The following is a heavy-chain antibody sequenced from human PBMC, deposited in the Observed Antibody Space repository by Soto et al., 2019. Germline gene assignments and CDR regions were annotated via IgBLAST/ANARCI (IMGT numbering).Heavy chain of an antibody. Sequence: PGGSLRLSCNASGFSFGTYLMTWVRQAPGKGLEWVSSISGNGFDTYYADSVKGRFTISRDNSKNRLFLQMNSLRADDTALYYCARGSKDSYPGSRIFDFWGRGTLVTVSS. CDR1: GFSFGTYL. CDR3: ARGSKDSYPGSRIFDF. J-gene: IGHJ4*02. CDR2: ISGNGFDT. V-gene: IGHV3-23*01. D-gene: IGHD3-10*01.